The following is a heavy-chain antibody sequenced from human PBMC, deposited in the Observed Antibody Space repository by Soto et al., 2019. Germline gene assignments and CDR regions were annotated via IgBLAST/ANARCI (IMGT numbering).Heavy chain of an antibody. CDR3: ARRSHSSFDY. CDR2: TYYRSKWYN. Sequence: SQTLSLTCAISGDSVSSNSVAWNWIRQSPARGLEWLGRTYYRSKWYNDYAASMKSRISINPDTSKNQFSLQLNSVTPEDTAVYYCARRSHSSFDYWGQGSQVTVSS. V-gene: IGHV6-1*01. CDR1: GDSVSSNSVA. J-gene: IGHJ4*02. D-gene: IGHD2-15*01.